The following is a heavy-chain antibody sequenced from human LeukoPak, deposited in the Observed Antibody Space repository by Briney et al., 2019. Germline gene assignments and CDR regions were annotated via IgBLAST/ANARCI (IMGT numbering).Heavy chain of an antibody. CDR2: IYYSGST. V-gene: IGHV4-59*01. CDR3: ARGPSTVVAANDAFDI. Sequence: SETLSLTCTVSGGSISSYYWSWIRQPPGKGLEWIGYIYYSGSTNYNPSLKSRVTISVDTSKNQFSLKLSSVTAADTAVYYCARGPSTVVAANDAFDIWGQGTMVTVSS. CDR1: GGSISSYY. J-gene: IGHJ3*02. D-gene: IGHD2-15*01.